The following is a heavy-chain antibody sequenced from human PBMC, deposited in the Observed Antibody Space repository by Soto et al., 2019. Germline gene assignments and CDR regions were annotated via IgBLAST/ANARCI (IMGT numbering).Heavy chain of an antibody. CDR3: AREGFDY. CDR1: GFTFSSYS. CDR2: ITSSSSTI. Sequence: GESLKISCAASGFTFSSYSIHWVRQAPGKGLEWVSYITSSSSTISYADSVKGRFTISRDNAKNSLSLQMNSLRDEDTAVYYCAREGFDYWGQGTLVTVSS. V-gene: IGHV3-48*02. J-gene: IGHJ4*02.